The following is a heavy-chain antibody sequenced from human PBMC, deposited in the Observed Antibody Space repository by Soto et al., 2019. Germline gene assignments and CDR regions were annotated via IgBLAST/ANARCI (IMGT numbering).Heavy chain of an antibody. V-gene: IGHV3-23*01. CDR3: AKCLQVNWNYDAFHV. Sequence: QTGGSLSLSCAASGFTFSSYSMSWVRQAPGKGLEWVSHITATGGTTYYADSVKGRFTISRDSSRNTLYLQMNSLRAEDTALYYCAKCLQVNWNYDAFHVWGQGTMVTVSS. CDR1: GFTFSSYS. CDR2: ITATGGTT. J-gene: IGHJ3*01. D-gene: IGHD1-7*01.